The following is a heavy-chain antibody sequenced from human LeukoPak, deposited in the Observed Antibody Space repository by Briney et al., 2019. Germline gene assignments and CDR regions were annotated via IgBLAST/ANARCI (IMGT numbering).Heavy chain of an antibody. CDR3: AKDLTYYYDSSGYYTFDY. CDR2: IYSGGST. Sequence: GGSLRLSCAASGFTVSSNYMSWVRQAPGEGLEWVSVIYSGGSTYYADSVKGRFTISRDNSKNTLYLQMNSLRAEDTAVYYCAKDLTYYYDSSGYYTFDYWGQGTLVTVSS. CDR1: GFTVSSNY. D-gene: IGHD3-22*01. V-gene: IGHV3-53*05. J-gene: IGHJ4*02.